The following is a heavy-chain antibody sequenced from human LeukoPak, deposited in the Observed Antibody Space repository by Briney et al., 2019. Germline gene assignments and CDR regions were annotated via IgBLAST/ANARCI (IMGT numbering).Heavy chain of an antibody. D-gene: IGHD1-26*01. V-gene: IGHV1-18*01. CDR3: ARDREYSGSYLSAFDI. Sequence: ASVKVSCKASGYTFTSYGISWVRQAPGQGLEWMGWISAYNGNTNYAQKLQGRVTMTTDTSTSTAYMELRSLRSDDTAVYYCARDREYSGSYLSAFDIWGQGTMVTVSS. CDR1: GYTFTSYG. J-gene: IGHJ3*02. CDR2: ISAYNGNT.